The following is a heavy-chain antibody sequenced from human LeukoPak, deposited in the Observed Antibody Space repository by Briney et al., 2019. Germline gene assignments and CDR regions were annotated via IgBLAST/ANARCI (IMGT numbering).Heavy chain of an antibody. CDR2: IYTSGST. Sequence: PSQTLSLTCTVSGGSIRSRSYYWIWIRQPAGKGLEWIGRIYTSGSTNYNPSLKSRVTVSVDTSKNQFSLKLSSVTAADTAVYYCARATPRDAFDIWGQGTMVTVSS. V-gene: IGHV4-61*02. J-gene: IGHJ3*02. CDR1: GGSIRSRSYY. CDR3: ARATPRDAFDI.